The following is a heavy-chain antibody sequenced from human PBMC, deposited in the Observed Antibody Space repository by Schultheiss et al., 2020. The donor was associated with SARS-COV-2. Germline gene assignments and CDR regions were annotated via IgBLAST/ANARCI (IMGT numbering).Heavy chain of an antibody. Sequence: GESLKISCAASGFTFSSYGMHWVRQAPGKGLEWVAVIWYDGSNKYYADSVKGRFTISRDNSKNTLYLQMNSLRAEDTAVYYCARVYYDSSGYDYWGQGTLVTVSS. CDR3: ARVYYDSSGYDY. CDR1: GFTFSSYG. V-gene: IGHV3-33*01. J-gene: IGHJ4*02. CDR2: IWYDGSNK. D-gene: IGHD3-22*01.